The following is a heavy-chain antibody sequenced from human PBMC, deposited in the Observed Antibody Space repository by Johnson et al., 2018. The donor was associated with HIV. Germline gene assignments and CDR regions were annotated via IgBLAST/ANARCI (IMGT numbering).Heavy chain of an antibody. Sequence: VQLVESGGGLVQPGRSLRLSCAASGFTFDDYGMHWVRQAPGKGLEWVSGISWNSGSIGYADSVKGRFTISRDNAKNSLYLKMNRLRAEDTALYYCARDLVEMECEVWASDYYDFGRDLPCQDPRGVVGSFDIWGQGTMVTVSS. D-gene: IGHD3-3*01. CDR2: ISWNSGSI. CDR1: GFTFDDYG. J-gene: IGHJ3*02. CDR3: ARDLVEMECEVWASDYYDFGRDLPCQDPRGVVGSFDI. V-gene: IGHV3-9*01.